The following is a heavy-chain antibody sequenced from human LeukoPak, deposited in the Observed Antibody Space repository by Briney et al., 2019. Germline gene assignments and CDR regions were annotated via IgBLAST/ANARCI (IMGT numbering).Heavy chain of an antibody. CDR1: GFTFSSYS. J-gene: IGHJ4*02. CDR2: ISSSSSYI. V-gene: IGHV3-21*01. D-gene: IGHD3-10*01. CDR3: ASVGNYYYGSGGYYNFDY. Sequence: GGSLRLSCAASGFTFSSYSMNWVRQAPGKGLEWVSSISSSSSYIYYADSVKGRFTISRDNAKNSLYLQMNSLRAEDTAVYYCASVGNYYYGSGGYYNFDYWGQGTLVTVSS.